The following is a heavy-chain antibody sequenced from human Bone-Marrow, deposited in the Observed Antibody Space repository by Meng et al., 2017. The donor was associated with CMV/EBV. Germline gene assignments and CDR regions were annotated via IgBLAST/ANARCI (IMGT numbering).Heavy chain of an antibody. Sequence: SLKISYAASGFTFDDYAMHWVRQAPGKGLEWVSGISWNSGSIGYADSVKGRFTISRDNSKNTLYLQMNSLRAEDTAVYYWAKDRHLFDYWGQGTLDTVSS. CDR1: GFTFDDYA. J-gene: IGHJ4*02. CDR2: ISWNSGSI. CDR3: AKDRHLFDY. V-gene: IGHV3-9*01.